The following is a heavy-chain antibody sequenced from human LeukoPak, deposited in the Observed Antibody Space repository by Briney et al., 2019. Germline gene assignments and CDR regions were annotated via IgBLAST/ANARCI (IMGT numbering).Heavy chain of an antibody. CDR2: VYTSGSP. Sequence: KTSETLSLTCTVSGASITNYYWSWIRQPAGKALEWIGRVYTSGSPNYNPSLKSRVTMSVDTSKNQVSLKLSSVTAADTAVYYCASTQYYGSGTWYFDDWGQGALVTVSS. D-gene: IGHD3-10*01. V-gene: IGHV4-4*07. CDR3: ASTQYYGSGTWYFDD. CDR1: GASITNYY. J-gene: IGHJ4*02.